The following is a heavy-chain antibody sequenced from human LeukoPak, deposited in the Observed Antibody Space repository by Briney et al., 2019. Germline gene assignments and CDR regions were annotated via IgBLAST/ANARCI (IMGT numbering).Heavy chain of an antibody. CDR1: GFTFSSYG. CDR3: AKDHGNSWNFPDHFDY. J-gene: IGHJ4*02. CDR2: ISYDGSNK. Sequence: GGSLRLSCAASGFTFSSYGMHWVRQAPGKGLEWVAVISYDGSNKYYADSVKGRFTISRDNSKNTLYLQMNSLRAGDTATYYCAKDHGNSWNFPDHFDYWGQGILVTVSS. V-gene: IGHV3-30*18. D-gene: IGHD1-7*01.